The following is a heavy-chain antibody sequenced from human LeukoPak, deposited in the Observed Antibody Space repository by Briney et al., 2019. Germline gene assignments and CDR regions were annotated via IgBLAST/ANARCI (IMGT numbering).Heavy chain of an antibody. CDR1: GFTFSSYW. Sequence: GGSLRLSCAASGFTFSSYWMNWVRQAPGKGLEWVSRINSNGSSTCYADSVKGRFTISRDNAKNTLYLQMNSLRAEDTAVYYCARSVYDYVWGSYLYYFDYWGQGTLVTVSS. V-gene: IGHV3-74*01. CDR3: ARSVYDYVWGSYLYYFDY. CDR2: INSNGSST. D-gene: IGHD3-16*02. J-gene: IGHJ4*02.